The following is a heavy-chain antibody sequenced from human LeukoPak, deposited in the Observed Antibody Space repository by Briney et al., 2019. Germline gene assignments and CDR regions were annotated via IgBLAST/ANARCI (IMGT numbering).Heavy chain of an antibody. D-gene: IGHD4-17*01. CDR2: IKSDGRIT. J-gene: IGHJ4*02. V-gene: IGHV3-74*03. CDR3: ARESTVDY. Sequence: GGSLRLSCAASGFTFSYYWMHWVRQAPGKGLVWVSRIKSDGRITEYADSVKGLFTISRDNAKNSLYLQMNSLRAEDTAIYYCARESTVDYWGRGTLVTVSS. CDR1: GFTFSYYW.